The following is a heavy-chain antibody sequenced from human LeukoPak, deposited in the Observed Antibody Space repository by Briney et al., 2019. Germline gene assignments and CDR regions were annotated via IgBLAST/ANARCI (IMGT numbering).Heavy chain of an antibody. CDR1: GFTFSSYG. J-gene: IGHJ4*02. D-gene: IGHD1-7*01. CDR2: ISYDGSNK. Sequence: GGSLRLSCAASGFTFSSYGMHWVRQAPGKGLEWVAVISYDGSNKYYADSVKGRFTISRDNSKNTLYLQMSSLRAEDTAAYYCAKGPQTTFYFDYWGQGTLVTVSS. V-gene: IGHV3-30*18. CDR3: AKGPQTTFYFDY.